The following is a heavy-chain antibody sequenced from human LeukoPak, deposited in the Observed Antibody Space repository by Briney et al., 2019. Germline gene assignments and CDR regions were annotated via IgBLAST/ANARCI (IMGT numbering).Heavy chain of an antibody. D-gene: IGHD5-18*01. J-gene: IGHJ6*02. CDR1: GGSISSYY. CDR3: AREGGYSYGYPQKSNYGMDV. V-gene: IGHV4-4*07. Sequence: PSETLSLTCTVSGGSISSYYWSWIRQPAGKGLEWIGRIYTSGSTNYNPSLKSRVTMSVDTSKNQFSLKLSSVTAADTAVYYCAREGGYSYGYPQKSNYGMDVWGQGTTVTVSS. CDR2: IYTSGST.